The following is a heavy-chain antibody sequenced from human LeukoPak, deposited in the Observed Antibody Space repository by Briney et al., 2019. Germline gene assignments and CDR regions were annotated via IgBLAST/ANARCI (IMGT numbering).Heavy chain of an antibody. D-gene: IGHD3-22*01. Sequence: PGGSLRLSCAASGFTFSSYAMGWVRQAPGKGLEWVSAITASGGNTYYADSVKGRFTISRDNAKNTLYLQMNSLRAEDTAVYYCANTYYYDSSPDYWGQGTLVTVSS. CDR1: GFTFSSYA. V-gene: IGHV3-23*01. CDR2: ITASGGNT. J-gene: IGHJ4*02. CDR3: ANTYYYDSSPDY.